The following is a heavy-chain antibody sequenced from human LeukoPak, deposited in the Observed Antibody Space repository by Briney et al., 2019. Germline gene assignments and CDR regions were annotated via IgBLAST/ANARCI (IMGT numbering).Heavy chain of an antibody. Sequence: GGSLRLSCVASGFTFSTYGMHWVRQAPGKGLEWVSVISYDGSNKYYPDSVKGRFTISRDNSNNTLYLQMNSLRAEDTAVYYCAKLTTSWGQGTLVTVSS. J-gene: IGHJ4*02. CDR1: GFTFSTYG. CDR2: ISYDGSNK. CDR3: AKLTTS. D-gene: IGHD4-11*01. V-gene: IGHV3-30*18.